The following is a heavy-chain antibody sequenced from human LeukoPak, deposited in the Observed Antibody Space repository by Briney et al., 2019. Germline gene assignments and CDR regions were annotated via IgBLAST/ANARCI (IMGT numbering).Heavy chain of an antibody. V-gene: IGHV3-21*01. CDR3: ARALQGYSSGWTYAFDI. CDR2: ISSSSSYI. D-gene: IGHD6-19*01. J-gene: IGHJ3*02. CDR1: GFTFRSYA. Sequence: PGGSLRLSCAAPGFTFRSYAMSWVRQAPGKGLEWVSSISSSSSYIYYADSVKGRFTISRDNAKNSLYLQMNSLRAEDTAVYYCARALQGYSSGWTYAFDIWGQGTMVTVSS.